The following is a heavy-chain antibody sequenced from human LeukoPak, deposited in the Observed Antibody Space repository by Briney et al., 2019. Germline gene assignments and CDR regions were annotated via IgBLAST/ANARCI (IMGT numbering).Heavy chain of an antibody. CDR1: GFTFYNYA. J-gene: IGHJ4*02. V-gene: IGHV3-23*01. D-gene: IGHD3-22*01. CDR3: ARLPTSYYDSSGYHYDY. Sequence: AGGSLRLSCVASGFTFYNYAMSWVRQAPGRGLEWASSTAGSGISKDYADSVKGRFTISKDKSKNTLYLQMDNLRAEDTGVYFCARLPTSYYDSSGYHYDYWGQGTLVTVSS. CDR2: TAGSGISK.